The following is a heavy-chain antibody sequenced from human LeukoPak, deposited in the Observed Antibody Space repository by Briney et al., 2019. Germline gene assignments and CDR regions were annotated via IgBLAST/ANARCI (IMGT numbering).Heavy chain of an antibody. Sequence: GASVTDSCMASGYTFTSYYMHWVRPAPGQGLEWMGLINPSGGSTSYAQKLQGRVTMTRDMSTSTVYMELSILRSEDTAVDYCARDRSLLDVWRGYYYFDYWGQGTLVTVSS. CDR3: ARDRSLLDVWRGYYYFDY. CDR1: GYTFTSYY. J-gene: IGHJ4*02. D-gene: IGHD3-3*01. V-gene: IGHV1-46*01. CDR2: INPSGGST.